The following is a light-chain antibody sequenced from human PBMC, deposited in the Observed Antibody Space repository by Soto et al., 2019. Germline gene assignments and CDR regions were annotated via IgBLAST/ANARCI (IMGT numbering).Light chain of an antibody. J-gene: IGKJ2*01. V-gene: IGKV1-39*01. CDR1: QSITTY. CDR2: AAS. Sequence: DIQMTQSPSSLSASVGDRVTITCRASQSITTYLNWYQQKPGKVPKLLIYAASSLQSGVPLRFSCSGSGTDFTLTISSLQPEDFATYYCQQSYSNLYSFGQGTKVEIK. CDR3: QQSYSNLYS.